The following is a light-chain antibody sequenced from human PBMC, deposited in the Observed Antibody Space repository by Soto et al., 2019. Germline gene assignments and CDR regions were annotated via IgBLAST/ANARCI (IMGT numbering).Light chain of an antibody. J-gene: IGKJ1*01. CDR2: DAS. V-gene: IGKV1-5*01. CDR1: QSISSW. CDR3: QQYNSYWT. Sequence: DIQMTQSPSTLSASVGDRVTITCRASQSISSWLAWYQQKPGKDPKLLIYDASSLESGVPSRFSGSGSGTEFTLTISSLQPDDFATYYCQQYNSYWTFGQRTKVEIK.